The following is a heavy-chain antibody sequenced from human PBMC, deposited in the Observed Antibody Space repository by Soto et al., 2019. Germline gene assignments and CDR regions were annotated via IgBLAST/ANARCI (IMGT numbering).Heavy chain of an antibody. CDR1: GFTFSTYS. D-gene: IGHD4-17*01. J-gene: IGHJ6*02. CDR3: ARADYGDYGVNYYYGMDV. Sequence: EVQLVESGGGLVQPGGSLRLSCAASGFTFSTYSMHWVRQAPGKGLEWVSYISSSSSTIYYADSVKGRFTISRDNAKNSLYLQMNRLRDEDTAVYYCARADYGDYGVNYYYGMDVWGQGTTVTVSS. V-gene: IGHV3-48*02. CDR2: ISSSSSTI.